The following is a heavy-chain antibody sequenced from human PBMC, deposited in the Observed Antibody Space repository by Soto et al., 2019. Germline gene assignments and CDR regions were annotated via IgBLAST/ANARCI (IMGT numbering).Heavy chain of an antibody. CDR2: ISAYNGNT. CDR1: SYNFTSYG. J-gene: IGHJ5*02. V-gene: IGHV1-18*01. CDR3: AREAEWFDP. Sequence: ASVKISCTASSYNFTSYGISRVRQAPGQGLEWMGWISAYNGNTNYAQKLQGRVTMTTDTSTSTAYIELRSLRSDDTAVYYCAREAEWFDPWGQGTLVTVSS. D-gene: IGHD2-15*01.